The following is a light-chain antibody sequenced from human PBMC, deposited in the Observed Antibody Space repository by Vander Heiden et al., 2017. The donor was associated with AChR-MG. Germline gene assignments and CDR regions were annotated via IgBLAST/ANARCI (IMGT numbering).Light chain of an antibody. V-gene: IGKV1-5*01. Sequence: DTQLTPSPSTLFASVGDRVTFTCRASQTISSWLAWYQKKPRKAPKLRSYEGTSLERGVASRVRSSGYGTEFTLTISSLQPDDFATYYCQQDNSYPVTCGQESKVE. CDR1: QTISSW. CDR3: QQDNSYPVT. J-gene: IGKJ1*01. CDR2: EGT.